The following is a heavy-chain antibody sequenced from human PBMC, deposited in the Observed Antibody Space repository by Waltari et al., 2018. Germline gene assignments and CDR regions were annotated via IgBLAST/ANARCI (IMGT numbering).Heavy chain of an antibody. CDR1: GYSISSGYY. Sequence: QVQLQESGPGLVKPSETLSLTCAVSGYSISSGYYWGWIRQPPGKGLEWIGSIYHSGSTYYNPSLKSRVTISVDTSKNQFSLKLSSVTAADTAVYYCASYSSGSDYYYYGMDVWGQGTTVTVSS. CDR3: ASYSSGSDYYYYGMDV. V-gene: IGHV4-38-2*01. J-gene: IGHJ6*02. D-gene: IGHD3-22*01. CDR2: IYHSGST.